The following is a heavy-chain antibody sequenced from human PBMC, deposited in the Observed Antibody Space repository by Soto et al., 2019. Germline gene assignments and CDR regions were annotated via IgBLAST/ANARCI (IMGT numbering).Heavy chain of an antibody. Sequence: SETLSLTCTVSGGSISSSSYYWGWICQPPGKGLEWIGSIYYSGSTYYNPSLKSRVTISVDTSKNQFSLKLSSVTAADTAVYYCARLRTSPGRYGGSYYYYYGMDVWGQGTTVTVSS. CDR2: IYYSGST. J-gene: IGHJ6*02. CDR3: ARLRTSPGRYGGSYYYYYGMDV. CDR1: GGSISSSSYY. D-gene: IGHD4-17*01. V-gene: IGHV4-39*01.